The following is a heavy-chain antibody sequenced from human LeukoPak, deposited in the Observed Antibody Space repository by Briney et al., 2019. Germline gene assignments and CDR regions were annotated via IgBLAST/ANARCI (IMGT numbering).Heavy chain of an antibody. J-gene: IGHJ6*02. Sequence: GGSLRLSCAASGFTFSSYEMNWVRQAPGKGLEWVSYISSSGSTTYYADSVKGRFTISRDNAKNSLYLQMNSLRAEDTAVYYCARDRLYLMVYAIEGDGMDVWGQGTTVTVSS. CDR1: GFTFSSYE. D-gene: IGHD2-8*01. V-gene: IGHV3-48*03. CDR2: ISSSGSTT. CDR3: ARDRLYLMVYAIEGDGMDV.